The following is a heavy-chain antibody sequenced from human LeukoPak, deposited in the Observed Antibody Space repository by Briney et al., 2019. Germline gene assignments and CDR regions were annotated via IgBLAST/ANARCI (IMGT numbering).Heavy chain of an antibody. CDR1: GFTFSRFG. D-gene: IGHD3-10*01. Sequence: PGGSLRLSCAASGFTFSRFGMNWVRQAPGKGLEWVSAISGSGGNTKYADSVQGRFIISRDNSKNTLYLQMNSLRVEDTAVYYCAKGGGYYYYMDVWGKGTTVTISS. V-gene: IGHV3-23*01. CDR2: ISGSGGNT. J-gene: IGHJ6*03. CDR3: AKGGGYYYYMDV.